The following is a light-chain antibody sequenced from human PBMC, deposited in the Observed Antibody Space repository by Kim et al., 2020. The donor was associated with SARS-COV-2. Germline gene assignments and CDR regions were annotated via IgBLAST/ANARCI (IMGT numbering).Light chain of an antibody. CDR2: RNN. V-gene: IGLV10-54*01. CDR3: SAWDTSLSAWV. J-gene: IGLJ3*02. CDR1: DNNVGNQG. Sequence: RHTATLTCTGNDNNVGNQGAAWLQQHQDHPPKLLSYRNNNRPSGISERLSASRSGNTASLTITGLQPEDEADYYCSAWDTSLSAWVFGGGTKLTVL.